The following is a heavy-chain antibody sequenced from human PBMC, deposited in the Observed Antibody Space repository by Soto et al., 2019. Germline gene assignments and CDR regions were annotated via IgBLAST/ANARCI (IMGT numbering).Heavy chain of an antibody. V-gene: IGHV3-30-3*01. D-gene: IGHD6-19*01. CDR2: ISYDGSSK. Sequence: GGSLRLSCATSGFTFSSYAMHWVRQAPGKGLEWVAVISYDGSSKYYADSVKGRFTISRDNSKNTLYLQMNSLRPEDTALYYCARHSSGWYLDRWGQGTLVTVSS. CDR3: ARHSSGWYLDR. CDR1: GFTFSSYA. J-gene: IGHJ4*02.